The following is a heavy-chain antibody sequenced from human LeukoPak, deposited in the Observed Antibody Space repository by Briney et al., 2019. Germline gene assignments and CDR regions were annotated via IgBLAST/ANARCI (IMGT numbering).Heavy chain of an antibody. D-gene: IGHD4/OR15-4a*01. V-gene: IGHV4-38-2*01. CDR3: ARGVLGSGAFDI. J-gene: IGHJ3*02. Sequence: SETLSLTCAVSGYSISSGYYWGWIRQPPGKGLEWIGSIYHSGSTYYNPSLKSRVTISVDTSKNQFPLKLSSVTAADTAVYYCARGVLGSGAFDIWGQGTMVTVSS. CDR1: GYSISSGYY. CDR2: IYHSGST.